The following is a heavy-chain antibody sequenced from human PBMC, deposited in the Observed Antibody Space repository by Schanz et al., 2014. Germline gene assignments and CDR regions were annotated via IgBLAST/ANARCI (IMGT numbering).Heavy chain of an antibody. V-gene: IGHV1-2*06. CDR1: GYTITDYC. Sequence: QVQLVQSGAEVKKPGASVKVSCRASGYTITDYCIHWVRQAPGQGLEWMGRINPSGDTDIAQRFPGRFTWTWDPPVSTAYMDLSNLRSDDTAVYYCARHYSTEGNRFYYGMDVWGQGATVTVSS. J-gene: IGHJ6*01. CDR2: INPSGDT. D-gene: IGHD4-4*01. CDR3: ARHYSTEGNRFYYGMDV.